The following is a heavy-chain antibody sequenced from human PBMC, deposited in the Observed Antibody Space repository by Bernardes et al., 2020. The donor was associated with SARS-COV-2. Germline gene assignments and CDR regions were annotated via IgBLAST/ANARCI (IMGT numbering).Heavy chain of an antibody. CDR3: ARRYHLLSYFDY. D-gene: IGHD2-2*01. Sequence: SETLSLTCTVSGGSISNNNHWDWIRQTPGKGLEWIGSLHYSGSTYYNPSHKSRVTISVDTSKNQFSLKLTSVTAADTAVYYCARRYHLLSYFDYWSQGALVTVSS. J-gene: IGHJ4*02. CDR2: LHYSGST. CDR1: GGSISNNNH. V-gene: IGHV4-39*07.